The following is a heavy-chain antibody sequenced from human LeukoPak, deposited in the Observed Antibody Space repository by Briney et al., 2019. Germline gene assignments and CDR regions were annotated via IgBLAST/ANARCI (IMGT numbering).Heavy chain of an antibody. CDR1: GGSFSGYY. CDR2: INHSGST. CDR3: ARGRKRGYSGYDPARYFDY. J-gene: IGHJ4*02. D-gene: IGHD5-12*01. V-gene: IGHV4-34*01. Sequence: SETLSLTCAVYGGSFSGYYWSWIRQPPGKGLEWIGEINHSGSTNYNPSLKSRVTISVDTSKNQFSLKLSSVAAADTAVYYCARGRKRGYSGYDPARYFDYWGQGTLVTASS.